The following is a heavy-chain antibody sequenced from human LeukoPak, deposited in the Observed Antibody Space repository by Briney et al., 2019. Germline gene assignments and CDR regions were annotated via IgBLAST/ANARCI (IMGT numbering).Heavy chain of an antibody. V-gene: IGHV4-59*08. D-gene: IGHD3-22*01. CDR2: IYYSGGT. CDR1: GGSISTYY. Sequence: SETLSLTCTVSGGSISTYYWSWIRQPPGKGLEWIGYIYYSGGTNYNPSLKSRVTISVDTSKKQFSLRLSSVTAADTAVYYCARRGGDSSGNFDYWGQGTLVTVSS. CDR3: ARRGGDSSGNFDY. J-gene: IGHJ4*02.